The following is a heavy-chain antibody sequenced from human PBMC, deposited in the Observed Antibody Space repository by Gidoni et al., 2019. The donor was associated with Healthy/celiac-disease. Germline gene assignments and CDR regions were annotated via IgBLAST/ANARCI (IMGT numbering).Heavy chain of an antibody. V-gene: IGHV1-2*02. D-gene: IGHD6-19*01. CDR3: ARAGIAVAGTGSTGLQQHWGFGY. CDR1: GYSFTGYY. CDR2: INPNSGGT. J-gene: IGHJ4*02. Sequence: QVQLVQSRAQVKKPVASFEVSCKASGYSFTGYYLHWVRQAPGQGLEWMGWINPNSGGTNYAQKCQGRVTMTRDTSISTAYMELSRLRADDTAVYYWARAGIAVAGTGSTGLQQHWGFGYWGQGTLVTVSS.